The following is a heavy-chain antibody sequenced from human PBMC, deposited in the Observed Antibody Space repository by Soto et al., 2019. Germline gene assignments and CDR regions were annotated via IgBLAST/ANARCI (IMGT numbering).Heavy chain of an antibody. Sequence: EVQLVESGGGLVKPGGSLRLSCATSGFTFSSFDMDWVRQAPGKGLEWVSSIHRASTYIYYADSVRGRFTISRDNAKSSLYLQRNSLTVEDTAVYYCAGRAVTTYHFFDYWGQGALVTVSS. V-gene: IGHV3-21*06. CDR2: IHRASTYI. CDR3: AGRAVTTYHFFDY. D-gene: IGHD4-17*01. J-gene: IGHJ4*02. CDR1: GFTFSSFD.